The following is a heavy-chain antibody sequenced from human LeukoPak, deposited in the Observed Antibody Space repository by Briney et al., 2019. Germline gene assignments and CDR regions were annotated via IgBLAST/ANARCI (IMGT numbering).Heavy chain of an antibody. CDR1: GGSISSYY. D-gene: IGHD3-16*01. CDR2: IYYSGST. V-gene: IGHV4-59*08. J-gene: IGHJ4*02. Sequence: PSETLSLTCTVSGGSISSYYWSWIRQPPGKGLEWIGYIYYSGSTNYNPSLKSRVTISVDTSKNQFSLKLSSVTAADTAVYYCAISEGGLVPVTGHYWGQGTLVTVSS. CDR3: AISEGGLVPVTGHY.